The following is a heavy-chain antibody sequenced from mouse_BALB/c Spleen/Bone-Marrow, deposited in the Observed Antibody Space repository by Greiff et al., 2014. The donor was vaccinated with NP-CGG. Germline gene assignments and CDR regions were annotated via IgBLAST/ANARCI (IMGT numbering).Heavy chain of an antibody. CDR3: ARAASLDY. V-gene: IGHV1-77*01. J-gene: IGHJ4*01. CDR1: GYTFTDYY. Sequence: VQLQQSGAELARPGASVKLSCKASGYTFTDYYVSWVKQRTGQGLEWIGEIYPGSGNTYYNEKFKGKATLTADRSSSTAYMQLSSLTSEDSAVYFRARAASLDYWGQGTSVTVSS. CDR2: IYPGSGNT.